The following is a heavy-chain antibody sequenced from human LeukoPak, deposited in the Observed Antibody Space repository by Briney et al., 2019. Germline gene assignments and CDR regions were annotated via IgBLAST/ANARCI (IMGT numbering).Heavy chain of an antibody. V-gene: IGHV3-23*01. CDR3: ARYSGSYYYPPAWDL. D-gene: IGHD1-26*01. CDR2: TSTSGGSA. J-gene: IGHJ4*02. CDR1: GFTFSSYS. Sequence: GGSLRLSCAASGFTFSSYSMNWVRQAPGKGLEWVSATSTSGGSAYYADSVKGRFTISRDNSKNTLYLQMDSLRADDTAVHYCARYSGSYYYPPAWDLWGQGALVTVSS.